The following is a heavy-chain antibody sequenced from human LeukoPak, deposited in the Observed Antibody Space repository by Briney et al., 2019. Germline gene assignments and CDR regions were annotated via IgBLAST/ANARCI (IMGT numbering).Heavy chain of an antibody. CDR1: GDSISTSNSY. D-gene: IGHD2-2*01. V-gene: IGHV4-39*07. Sequence: PSETLSLTCTVSGDSISTSNSYWGWIRQPPGKGLEWIGSIYYSGNTYYNASLKSRVTMSVDTSKNQFSLKLSSVTAADTAVYYCASSTYYYYYMDVWGKGTTVTVSS. J-gene: IGHJ6*03. CDR3: ASSTYYYYYMDV. CDR2: IYYSGNT.